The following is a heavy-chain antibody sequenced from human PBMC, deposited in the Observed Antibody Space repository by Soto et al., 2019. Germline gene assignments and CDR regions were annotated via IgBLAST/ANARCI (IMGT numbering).Heavy chain of an antibody. CDR2: INHSGST. J-gene: IGHJ6*03. CDR1: GGSFSGYY. V-gene: IGHV4-34*01. D-gene: IGHD4-4*01. CDR3: ARVWTTVTTYYYYMDF. Sequence: SETLSLTCAVYGGSFSGYYWSWIRQPPGKGLEWIGEINHSGSTNYNPSFKSRDTISEDTSKNQFSLKLSSVTAADTAVYYCARVWTTVTTYYYYMDFWGKGTTVTVSS.